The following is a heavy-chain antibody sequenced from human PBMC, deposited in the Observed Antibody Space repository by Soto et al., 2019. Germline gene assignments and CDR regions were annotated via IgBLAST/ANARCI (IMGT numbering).Heavy chain of an antibody. J-gene: IGHJ4*02. CDR2: NSYSGST. CDR3: ARHGGSYSFDY. Sequence: QVQLQESGPGLVKPSETLSLTCTVTGGSTSSYYWSWLRQPPGKGLEWIGYNSYSGSTDYNPSLKSRVTISVDTSKNQFSLKLSSATAADTAVYYCARHGGSYSFDYWGQGTLVTVSP. V-gene: IGHV4-59*08. D-gene: IGHD1-26*01. CDR1: GGSTSSYY.